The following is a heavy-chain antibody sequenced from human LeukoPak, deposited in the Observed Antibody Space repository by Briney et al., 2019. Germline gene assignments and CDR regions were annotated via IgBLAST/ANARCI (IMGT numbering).Heavy chain of an antibody. CDR1: GGSISSGDYY. D-gene: IGHD6-19*01. J-gene: IGHJ4*02. V-gene: IGHV4-30-4*01. CDR2: VYYSGST. Sequence: SETLSLTCTVSGGSISSGDYYWSWIRQPPGKGLEWIGYVYYSGSTYYNPSLKSRVTISVDTSKNQFSLKLSSVTAADTAVYYCARLQYNSGWFPYFDYWGQETLVTVSS. CDR3: ARLQYNSGWFPYFDY.